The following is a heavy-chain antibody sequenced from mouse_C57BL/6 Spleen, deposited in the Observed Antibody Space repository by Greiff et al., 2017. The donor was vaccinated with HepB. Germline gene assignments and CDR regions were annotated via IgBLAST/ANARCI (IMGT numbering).Heavy chain of an antibody. Sequence: EVQLQQSGPELVKPGASVKMSCKASGYTFTDYNMHWVKQSHGKSLEWIGYINPNNGGTSYNQKFKGKATLTVNKSSSTAYMELRSLTSEDSAVYYCARSEVYYYGSSSWFAYWGQGTLVTVSA. CDR3: ARSEVYYYGSSSWFAY. D-gene: IGHD1-1*01. CDR2: INPNNGGT. V-gene: IGHV1-22*01. J-gene: IGHJ3*01. CDR1: GYTFTDYN.